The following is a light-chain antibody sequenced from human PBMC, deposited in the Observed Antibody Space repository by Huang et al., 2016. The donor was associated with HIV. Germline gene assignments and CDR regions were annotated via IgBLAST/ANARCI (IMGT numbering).Light chain of an antibody. CDR1: QGVSNN. V-gene: IGKV3-15*01. Sequence: EMVLTQSPDTLSVSPGERATLSCRARQGVSNNLAWYQQKPGQAPRLLIYAASSRVTGVPARFSGSGSETDFTLTIRSLQSEDVAVYFCQQYNDWPRTFGQGTNLEIK. CDR2: AAS. CDR3: QQYNDWPRT. J-gene: IGKJ2*01.